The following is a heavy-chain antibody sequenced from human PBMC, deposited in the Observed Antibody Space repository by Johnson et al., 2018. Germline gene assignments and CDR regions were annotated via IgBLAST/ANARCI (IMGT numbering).Heavy chain of an antibody. CDR1: GFTFSNYW. CDR3: VRVSGIAVGDYFSYSMAV. V-gene: IGHV3-74*01. D-gene: IGHD6-19*01. Sequence: VQLQESGGGLAQPGGSLRLSCAASGFTFSNYWMYWVRQVPGRGLVWVSRINSDGSSTSYADSVKGRFTISRDNAKNTLYLQMKSLRAEDTAVYYWVRVSGIAVGDYFSYSMAVWGKGTTVNVSS. J-gene: IGHJ6*03. CDR2: INSDGSST.